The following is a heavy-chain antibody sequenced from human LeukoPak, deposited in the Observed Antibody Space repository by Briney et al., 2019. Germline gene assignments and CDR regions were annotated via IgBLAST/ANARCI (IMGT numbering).Heavy chain of an antibody. CDR1: GFTFSSYA. CDR2: ISGSGGST. V-gene: IGHV3-23*01. D-gene: IGHD6-13*01. CDR3: ASILKAAAGTSYFDY. J-gene: IGHJ4*02. Sequence: GGSLRLSCAASGFTFSSYAMSWVRQAPGKGLEWVSAISGSGGSTYYADSVKGRFTISRDNSKNTLYLQMNSLRAEDTAVYYCASILKAAAGTSYFDYWGQGTLVTVSS.